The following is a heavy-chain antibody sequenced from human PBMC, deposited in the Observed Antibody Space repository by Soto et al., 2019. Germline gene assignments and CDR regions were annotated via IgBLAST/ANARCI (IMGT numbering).Heavy chain of an antibody. V-gene: IGHV4-30-4*01. J-gene: IGHJ4*02. CDR2: IYYSGST. Sequence: PSETLSLTCTVSGGSISSGDYYWSWIRQPPGKGLEWIGYIYYSGSTYYNPSLKSRVTISVDTSKNQFSLELSSVTAADTAVYYCARAPIVVVPAATSWYFDYWGQGTLVTVSS. D-gene: IGHD2-2*01. CDR1: GGSISSGDYY. CDR3: ARAPIVVVPAATSWYFDY.